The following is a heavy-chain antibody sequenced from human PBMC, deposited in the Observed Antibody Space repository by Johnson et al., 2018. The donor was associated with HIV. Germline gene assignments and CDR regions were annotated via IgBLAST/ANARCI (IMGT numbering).Heavy chain of an antibody. Sequence: QVQLVESGGGLVQPGGSLRLSCVASGFTFSSYGMHWVRQAPGKGLEWVAVISYDGSNKYYVDSVKGRFTISRDKSKNTLYLQMNSLRAEDTAVYYCAKDGAMAFDIWGQGTKVTVSS. CDR2: ISYDGSNK. J-gene: IGHJ3*02. CDR1: GFTFSSYG. V-gene: IGHV3-30*18. CDR3: AKDGAMAFDI. D-gene: IGHD2-2*01.